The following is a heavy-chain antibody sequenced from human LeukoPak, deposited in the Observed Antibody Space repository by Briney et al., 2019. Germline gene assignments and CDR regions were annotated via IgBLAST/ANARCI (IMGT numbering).Heavy chain of an antibody. J-gene: IGHJ4*02. CDR1: NGFDNLYF. CDR3: AVYGGNWDFDS. CDR2: MTYRGSP. V-gene: IGHV4-34*01. Sequence: SETLSLTCAVYNGFDNLYFMLVRQPPGKGLEWIGEMTYRGSPNYNPSLRSRATISINVSQRQFSLILKSVTAADTATYYCAVYGGNWDFDSWGQGTPVTVSS. D-gene: IGHD4/OR15-4a*01.